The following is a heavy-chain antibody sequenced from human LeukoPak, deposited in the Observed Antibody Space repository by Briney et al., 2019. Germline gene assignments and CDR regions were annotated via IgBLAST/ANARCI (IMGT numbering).Heavy chain of an antibody. V-gene: IGHV3-30*18. CDR2: ISYDGSNK. CDR3: AKSLSGAYYFDY. Sequence: GGSLRLSCAASGFTFSSYGMHWVRQAPGKGLEWVAVISYDGSNKYYADSVKGRFTISRDNSKNTLYLQMNSLRAEDTAVYYCAKSLSGAYYFDYWGPGTLVTVSS. J-gene: IGHJ4*02. CDR1: GFTFSSYG. D-gene: IGHD1-26*01.